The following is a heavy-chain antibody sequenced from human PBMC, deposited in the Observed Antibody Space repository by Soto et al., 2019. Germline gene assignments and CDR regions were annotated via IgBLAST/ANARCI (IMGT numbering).Heavy chain of an antibody. J-gene: IGHJ6*02. CDR1: GFTFSSYE. Sequence: PGGSLRLSCAASGFTFSSYEMNWVRQAPGKGLEWVSYISSSGSTIYYADSVKGRFTISRDNAKNSLYLQMNSLRAEDTAVYYCARDASRTYYYDSSGYYFNYGMDVWGQGTTVTVSS. CDR3: ARDASRTYYYDSSGYYFNYGMDV. V-gene: IGHV3-48*03. D-gene: IGHD3-22*01. CDR2: ISSSGSTI.